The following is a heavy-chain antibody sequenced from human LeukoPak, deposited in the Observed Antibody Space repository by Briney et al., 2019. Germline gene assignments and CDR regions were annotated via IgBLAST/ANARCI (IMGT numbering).Heavy chain of an antibody. CDR2: ISYDGSNK. CDR1: GFTFSTFA. Sequence: HSGGSLRLSCAASGFTFSTFAMHWVRQAPGKGLEWVALISYDGSNKYYADSVKGRFTISRDNSKNTLYLQMNSLRAEDTAVYFCARDLGYYYRSGYSDYWGQGTLVTVSS. J-gene: IGHJ4*02. D-gene: IGHD3-22*01. CDR3: ARDLGYYYRSGYSDY. V-gene: IGHV3-30*01.